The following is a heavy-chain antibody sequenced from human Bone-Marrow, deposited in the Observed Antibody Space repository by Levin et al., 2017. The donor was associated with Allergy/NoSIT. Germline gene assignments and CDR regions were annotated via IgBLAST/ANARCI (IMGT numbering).Heavy chain of an antibody. CDR2: IKQDGSEK. CDR1: GFTFSSYW. CDR3: ASGTYYGSGSYYSDYYYYYMDG. V-gene: IGHV3-7*02. J-gene: IGHJ6*03. D-gene: IGHD3-10*01. Sequence: GESLKISCAASGFTFSSYWMSWVRQAPGKGLEWVANIKQDGSEKYYVDSVKGRFTISRDNAKNSLYLQMNSLRAEDTAVYYCASGTYYGSGSYYSDYYYYYMDGWGKGTTVTVSS.